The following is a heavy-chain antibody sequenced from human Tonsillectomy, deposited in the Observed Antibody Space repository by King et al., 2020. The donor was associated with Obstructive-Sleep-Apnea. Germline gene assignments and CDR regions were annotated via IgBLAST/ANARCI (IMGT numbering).Heavy chain of an antibody. D-gene: IGHD4-23*01. Sequence: VQLVESGGGVVQPGRSLRLSCAASGFSFSDYEMHWVRQAPGKGLEWVAVILDDGSNKYYSDSVKGRFTISRDNSKNTLYLQMNSLRAEDTAVYYCARETDSINDYGGDSEYGDYWGQGTLVTVSS. V-gene: IGHV3-30*04. CDR1: GFSFSDYE. CDR3: ARETDSINDYGGDSEYGDY. J-gene: IGHJ4*02. CDR2: ILDDGSNK.